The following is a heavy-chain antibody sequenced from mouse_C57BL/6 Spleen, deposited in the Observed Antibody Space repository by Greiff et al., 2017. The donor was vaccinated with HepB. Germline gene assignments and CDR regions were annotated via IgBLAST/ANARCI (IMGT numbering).Heavy chain of an antibody. D-gene: IGHD1-1*01. V-gene: IGHV1-82*01. CDR2: IYPGDGDT. Sequence: VQLQESGPELVKPGASVKISCKASGYAFSSSWMNWVKRRPGKGLEWIGRIYPGDGDTNYNGKFKGKATLTADNSSSTAYMQLSSLTSEDSAVYFCASDPVFYGSSHFDDWGEVTTLTVSS. J-gene: IGHJ2*01. CDR3: ASDPVFYGSSHFDD. CDR1: GYAFSSSW.